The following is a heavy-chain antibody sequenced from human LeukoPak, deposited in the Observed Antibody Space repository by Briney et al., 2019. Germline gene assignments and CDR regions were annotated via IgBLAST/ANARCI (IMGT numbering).Heavy chain of an antibody. CDR1: GYTFTRYA. J-gene: IGHJ4*02. V-gene: IGHV1-2*02. Sequence: ASVKVSCKASGYTFTRYAITWVRQAPGQGLEWMGWINGNTGVTHYAQKFQGRVTMTRDTSITTAYMELSSLRSDDTAVYYCARVNGGNSYDFDYWGQGTLVTVSS. D-gene: IGHD4-23*01. CDR2: INGNTGVT. CDR3: ARVNGGNSYDFDY.